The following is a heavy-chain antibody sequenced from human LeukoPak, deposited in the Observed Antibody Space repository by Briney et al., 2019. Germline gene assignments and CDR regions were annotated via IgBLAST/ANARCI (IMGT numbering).Heavy chain of an antibody. D-gene: IGHD6-19*01. J-gene: IGHJ1*01. CDR3: ARGGKIALAGTRSPQYFQQ. CDR2: INHSGST. Sequence: SETLSLTCAVYGGSFSGYYWSWIRQPPGKGLEWIGEINHSGSTNYNPSLKSRVTISVDTSKAEFSLTLSSVTAADTAVYYCARGGKIALAGTRSPQYFQQWGQGKLVTVSS. CDR1: GGSFSGYY. V-gene: IGHV4-34*01.